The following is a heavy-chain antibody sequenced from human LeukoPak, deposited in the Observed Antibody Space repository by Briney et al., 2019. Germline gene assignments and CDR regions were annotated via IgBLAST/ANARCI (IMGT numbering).Heavy chain of an antibody. V-gene: IGHV3-33*01. Sequence: GGSLRLSCAASGLTFSSYGMHWVRQAPGKGLEWVAVIWYDGSNKYYVDSVKGRFTISRDNSKNTLYLQMNSLRAEDTAVYYCVRDPRKLNYFDYWGQGTLVTVSS. CDR2: IWYDGSNK. J-gene: IGHJ4*02. CDR3: VRDPRKLNYFDY. CDR1: GLTFSSYG.